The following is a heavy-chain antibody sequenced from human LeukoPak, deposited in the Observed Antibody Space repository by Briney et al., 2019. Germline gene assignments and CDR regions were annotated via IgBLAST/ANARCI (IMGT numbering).Heavy chain of an antibody. J-gene: IGHJ4*02. CDR2: INHSGST. Sequence: SETLSLTCAVYGGSFSGYYWSWIRQPPGKGLEWIGEINHSGSTNYNPSLKSRVTISVDTSKNQFSLKLSSVTAADTAVYYCARTSGSYLNYYWGQGTLVTVSS. CDR1: GGSFSGYY. D-gene: IGHD1-26*01. CDR3: ARTSGSYLNYY. V-gene: IGHV4-34*01.